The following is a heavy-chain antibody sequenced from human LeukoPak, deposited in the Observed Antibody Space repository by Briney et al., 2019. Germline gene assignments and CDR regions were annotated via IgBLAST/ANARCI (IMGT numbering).Heavy chain of an antibody. CDR1: GFTVSSNY. D-gene: IGHD3-22*01. V-gene: IGHV3-53*01. J-gene: IGHJ4*02. Sequence: GGSLRLSCAASGFTVSSNYMSWVRQAPGKGLEWVSVIYSGGSTYYADSVKGRFTISRDNSKNTLYLQMNSLRAEDTAVYYCARGAFDYYDSSGLYYFDYWGQGILVIVS. CDR2: IYSGGST. CDR3: ARGAFDYYDSSGLYYFDY.